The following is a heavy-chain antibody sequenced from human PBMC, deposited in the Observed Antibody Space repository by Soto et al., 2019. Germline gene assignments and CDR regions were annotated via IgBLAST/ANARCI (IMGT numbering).Heavy chain of an antibody. Sequence: EVQLVESGGGLVQPGGSLRLSCAASGFSFSSYWMHWVRQAPEKGLEWVSRIDNEGTGTSYADSVRGRFTVSRDNAKNTLYLQMSSLRPEDTAVYYCTRLGGGHYFDSWGRGTLVTVSS. D-gene: IGHD2-15*01. V-gene: IGHV3-74*01. CDR2: IDNEGTGT. J-gene: IGHJ4*02. CDR1: GFSFSSYW. CDR3: TRLGGGHYFDS.